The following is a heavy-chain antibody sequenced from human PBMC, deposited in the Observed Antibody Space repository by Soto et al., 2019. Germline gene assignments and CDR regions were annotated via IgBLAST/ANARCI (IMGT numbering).Heavy chain of an antibody. J-gene: IGHJ4*02. CDR1: GFTFSTYT. CDR2: ISYDGSNK. D-gene: IGHD3-22*01. Sequence: GGSLRLSCAASGFTFSTYTIHWVRQAPGKGLEWVALISYDGSNKYYADSVKGRFTTSRDNSKNTLYLQIDTLGAGDTAVYFCARGSQYYYDGSGPLDCWGQGTLVTVSS. CDR3: ARGSQYYYDGSGPLDC. V-gene: IGHV3-30-3*01.